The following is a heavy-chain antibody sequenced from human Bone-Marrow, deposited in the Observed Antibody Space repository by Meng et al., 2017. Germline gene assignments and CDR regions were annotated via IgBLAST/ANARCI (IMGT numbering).Heavy chain of an antibody. CDR1: GGSISSIDW. V-gene: IGHV4/OR15-8*02. Sequence: QVQLQESGPGLLTPSGTLSLTCVVSGGSISSIDWWSLVRQPPGKVLGWIGEIYHGGDTNYNPSLKSRVTIAIDKSKNQFSLKLSSVTAAATAVYYCASWIYSCGWQWGQGALVTVSS. CDR2: IYHGGDT. D-gene: IGHD6-19*01. J-gene: IGHJ4*02. CDR3: ASWIYSCGWQ.